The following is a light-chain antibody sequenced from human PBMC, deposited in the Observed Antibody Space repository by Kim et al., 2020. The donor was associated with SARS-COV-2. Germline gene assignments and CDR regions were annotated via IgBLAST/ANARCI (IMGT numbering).Light chain of an antibody. CDR1: SGGMADNY. CDR2: EDD. J-gene: IGLJ2*01. V-gene: IGLV6-57*03. CDR3: QSYNRDNVL. Sequence: GKTVTVSCTRSSGGMADNYVQWYQQRPGGVPTTVIYEDDQRPSGVSDRFSGSIDNSSNSASLTISGLRTEDEADYYCQSYNRDNVLFGGGTQLTVL.